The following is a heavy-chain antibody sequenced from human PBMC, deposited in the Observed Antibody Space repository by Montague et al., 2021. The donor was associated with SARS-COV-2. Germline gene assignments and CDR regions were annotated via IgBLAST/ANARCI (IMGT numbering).Heavy chain of an antibody. V-gene: IGHV4-59*13. CDR2: TYYSGST. CDR3: ARNLVVHYWYGMDV. CDR1: GASMRSYY. D-gene: IGHD2-15*01. J-gene: IGHJ6*02. Sequence: SETLSLTCSVSGASMRSYYWTWVRQSPEKGLQWLGYTYYSGSTSYDPSLKGRVTISVDTSKNQFSLNLSSVTAADTAVYYCARNLVVHYWYGMDVWGQETTVTVSS.